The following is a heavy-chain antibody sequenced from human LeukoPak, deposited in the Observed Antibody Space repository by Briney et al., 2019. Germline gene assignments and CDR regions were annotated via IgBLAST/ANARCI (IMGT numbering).Heavy chain of an antibody. V-gene: IGHV4-39*07. Sequence: SETLSLTCTVSGGSISNSDYYWGWIRQPPGKGLEGFGSIYYRGSIYYSGSTFYNPSLKSRVTISVDTSKNQFSLKLSSVTAADTAVYYCARHRIRGVIKTNHYFDYWGQGTLVTVSS. CDR2: IYYSGST. D-gene: IGHD3-10*01. CDR3: ARHRIRGVIKTNHYFDY. CDR1: GGSISNSDYY. J-gene: IGHJ4*02.